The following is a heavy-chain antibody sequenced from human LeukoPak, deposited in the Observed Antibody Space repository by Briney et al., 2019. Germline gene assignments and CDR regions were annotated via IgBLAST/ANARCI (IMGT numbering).Heavy chain of an antibody. V-gene: IGHV3-7*01. J-gene: IGHJ4*02. CDR3: ARNQRRLDY. Sequence: GGSLRLSCAASGFTFSSYWMSWVRQAPGKGLELVANVKQDGSEKYYVDSVKGRFTISRDNAKNSLYLQMNSLRAEDTAVYYYARNQRRLDYWGQGTLVTVSS. D-gene: IGHD1-14*01. CDR2: VKQDGSEK. CDR1: GFTFSSYW.